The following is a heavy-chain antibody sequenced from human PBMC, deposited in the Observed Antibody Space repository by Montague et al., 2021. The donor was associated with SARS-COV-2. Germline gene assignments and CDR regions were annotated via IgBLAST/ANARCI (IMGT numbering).Heavy chain of an antibody. CDR2: ISGSGGST. Sequence: SLRLSCAASGFTLSSYAMSWVRQAPGKGLEWVSAISGSGGSTYYAGSVKGRFTISRDNSKNTLYLQMNSLRAEDTAVYYCAKVPMVMWDVLLWFGGMDVWGQGTTVTASS. CDR3: AKVPMVMWDVLLWFGGMDV. D-gene: IGHD3-10*01. V-gene: IGHV3-23*01. CDR1: GFTLSSYA. J-gene: IGHJ6*02.